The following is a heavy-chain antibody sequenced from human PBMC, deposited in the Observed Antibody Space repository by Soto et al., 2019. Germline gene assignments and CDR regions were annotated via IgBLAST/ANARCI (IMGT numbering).Heavy chain of an antibody. V-gene: IGHV3-74*01. J-gene: IGHJ4*02. CDR3: ARVKEDYYDSSGYLGY. Sequence: EVQRVESGGGLVQPGGSLRLSCAASGFTFSSYWMHWVRQAPGKGLVGVSRINRDGSSTSYADSVKGRFTISRDNAKNTMYLQMNSLRAEDTAVYYCARVKEDYYDSSGYLGYWGQGTLVTVSS. CDR1: GFTFSSYW. D-gene: IGHD3-22*01. CDR2: INRDGSST.